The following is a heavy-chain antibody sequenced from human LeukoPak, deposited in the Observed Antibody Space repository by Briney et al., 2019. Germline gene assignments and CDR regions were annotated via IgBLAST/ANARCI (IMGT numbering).Heavy chain of an antibody. J-gene: IGHJ4*02. CDR1: GYIFTDKY. CDR2: INPNSGFT. CDR3: ARDQGLAYGYDYFDF. Sequence: ASVKVSCKTSGYIFTDKYIHWVRQAPGQGLEWMGRINPNSGFTSYAQRFQGRVTVTSDTSIRTAHMELSRLTFVDTAVYYCARDQGLAYGYDYFDFWGQGTLVTVSS. V-gene: IGHV1-2*02. D-gene: IGHD5-18*01.